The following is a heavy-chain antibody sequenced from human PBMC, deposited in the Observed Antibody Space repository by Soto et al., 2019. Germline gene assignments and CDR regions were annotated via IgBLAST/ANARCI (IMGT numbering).Heavy chain of an antibody. D-gene: IGHD4-17*01. V-gene: IGHV1-46*01. CDR1: WYTFISYY. Sequence: ASVKVSCKASWYTFISYYIHWVRQAPGQGLEWMGVINPRDGSTSYAQKFQGRVTMTRDTSTSTVYMELSSLRSDDTAVYFCARLATVTPPYYFDFWGQGTLVTVSS. CDR3: ARLATVTPPYYFDF. CDR2: INPRDGST. J-gene: IGHJ4*02.